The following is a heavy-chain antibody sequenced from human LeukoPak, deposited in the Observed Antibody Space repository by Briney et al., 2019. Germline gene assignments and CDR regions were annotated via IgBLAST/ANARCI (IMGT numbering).Heavy chain of an antibody. J-gene: IGHJ3*02. V-gene: IGHV3-30*18. D-gene: IGHD3-10*01. Sequence: GGSLRLSCAASGFTFSSYGMHWVRQAPGKGLEWVAVISYDGSNKYYADSVKGRFTISRDNSKNTLYLQMNSLRAEDTAVYYCAKGHGIGFGELSAFDIWGQGTMVTVSS. CDR2: ISYDGSNK. CDR3: AKGHGIGFGELSAFDI. CDR1: GFTFSSYG.